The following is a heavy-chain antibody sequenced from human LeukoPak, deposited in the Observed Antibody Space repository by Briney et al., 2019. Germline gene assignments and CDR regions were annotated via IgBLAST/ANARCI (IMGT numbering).Heavy chain of an antibody. J-gene: IGHJ2*01. V-gene: IGHV4-4*07. D-gene: IGHD4-17*01. CDR3: ARSPVTTIYWYFGL. Sequence: SETLSLTCTVSGGSISDYYWSWIRQPAGKGLEWIGRIYSSGSYNYNPSLRGRVTMSVDKSTNQFSLRLYSVTAADTAVYFCARSPVTTIYWYFGLWGRGTLVTVSS. CDR2: IYSSGSY. CDR1: GGSISDYY.